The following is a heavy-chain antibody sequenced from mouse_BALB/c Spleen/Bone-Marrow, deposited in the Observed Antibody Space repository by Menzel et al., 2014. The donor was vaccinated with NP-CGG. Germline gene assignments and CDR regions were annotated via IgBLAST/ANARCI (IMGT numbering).Heavy chain of an antibody. V-gene: IGHV5-17*02. CDR2: ISSGSSTI. D-gene: IGHD1-1*01. CDR1: GFTFSSFG. CDR3: ARSGSSSGYFDY. J-gene: IGHJ2*01. Sequence: EVKLQESGGGLVQPGGSRKLSCAASGFTFSSFGMHWVRQAPEKGLEWVAYISSGSSTIYYADTVMGRFTTSRDNPKNTLFLQMTSLRSEDTAMYYCARSGSSSGYFDYWGQGTTLTVSS.